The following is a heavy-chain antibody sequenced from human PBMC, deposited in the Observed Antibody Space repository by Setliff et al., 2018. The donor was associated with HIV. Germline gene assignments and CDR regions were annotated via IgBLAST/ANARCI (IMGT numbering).Heavy chain of an antibody. J-gene: IGHJ4*02. CDR1: GYTFIHYA. Sequence: ASVKVSCKASGYTFIHYAMHWVRQAPGQRPEWLGWISNGDPNVKYSQKFQGRVTITTDRSAATVYMELSSLTSEDTAVYYCARIDNNWGSANWGQGTLVTV. CDR3: ARIDNNWGSAN. D-gene: IGHD7-27*01. V-gene: IGHV1-3*04. CDR2: ISNGDPNV.